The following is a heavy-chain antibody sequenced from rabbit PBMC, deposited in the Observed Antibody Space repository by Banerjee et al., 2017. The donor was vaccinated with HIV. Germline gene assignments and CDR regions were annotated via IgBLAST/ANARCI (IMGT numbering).Heavy chain of an antibody. CDR2: INTGSGSA. J-gene: IGHJ4*01. CDR1: GFDLSSDYY. V-gene: IGHV1S43*01. D-gene: IGHD4-1*01. Sequence: QQQLVESGGGLVKPGASLTLTCKASGFDLSSDYYMCWVRQAPGKGLEWIGCINTGSGSAYYANWVISRFTISRSTSLNTVDLKMTSLTAADTATYFCARDLAGVTGWNFNLWGQGTLVTVS. CDR3: ARDLAGVTGWNFNL.